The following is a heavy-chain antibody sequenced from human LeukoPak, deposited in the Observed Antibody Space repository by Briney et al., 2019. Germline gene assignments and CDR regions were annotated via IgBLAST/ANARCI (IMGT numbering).Heavy chain of an antibody. CDR3: AKARGYSGYDLGYYYYMDV. V-gene: IGHV3-43D*03. CDR2: ISWDGGST. CDR1: GFTFDDYA. D-gene: IGHD5-12*01. J-gene: IGHJ6*03. Sequence: PGGSLRLSCAASGFTFDDYAMHWVRQAPGKGLEWVSLISWDGGSTYYAYSVKGRFTISRDNSKNSLYLQMNSLRAEDTALYYCAKARGYSGYDLGYYYYMDVWGKGTTVTVSS.